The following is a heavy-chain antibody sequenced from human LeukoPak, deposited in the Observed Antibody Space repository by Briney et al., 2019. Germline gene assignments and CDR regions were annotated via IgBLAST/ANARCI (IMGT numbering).Heavy chain of an antibody. D-gene: IGHD1-26*01. CDR2: IGTAGDT. CDR1: GFTFSSYD. V-gene: IGHV3-13*04. CDR3: ARTSGSCYEFDD. J-gene: IGHJ4*02. Sequence: GGSLRLSCAASGFTFSSYDMHWVRQATGKGLEWVSAIGTAGDTYYPGSVKDRFTITSENAKNYLYLQMNSLRAGDTAVYYCARTSGSCYEFDDWGQGTLVTVSS.